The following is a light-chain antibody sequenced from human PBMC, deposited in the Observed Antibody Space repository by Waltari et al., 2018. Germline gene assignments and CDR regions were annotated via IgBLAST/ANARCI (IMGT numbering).Light chain of an antibody. J-gene: IGKJ2*01. CDR3: QQRSNWRYT. CDR2: DAS. V-gene: IGKV3-11*01. Sequence: EIVLTQSPATLSLSPGARATLSCRASQSVRSYLAWYQQKPGQAPRHLIYDASNRATGSPARFSGSGSGTDFTLTISSLEPEDFAVYYCQQRSNWRYTFGQGTKLEIK. CDR1: QSVRSY.